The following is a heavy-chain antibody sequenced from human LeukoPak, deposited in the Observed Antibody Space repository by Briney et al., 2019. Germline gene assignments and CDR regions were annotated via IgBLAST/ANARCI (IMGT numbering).Heavy chain of an antibody. Sequence: PGGSLRLSCAASGFTFSSYRMSWVRQAPGKGLEWVSSISSSSSYIYYADSVKGRFTISRDNAKNSLYLQMNSLRAEDTAVYYCARDPTLLSSGWQEFYFDFWGQGTLVTVSS. V-gene: IGHV3-21*01. CDR2: ISSSSSYI. CDR1: GFTFSSYR. CDR3: ARDPTLLSSGWQEFYFDF. D-gene: IGHD6-25*01. J-gene: IGHJ4*02.